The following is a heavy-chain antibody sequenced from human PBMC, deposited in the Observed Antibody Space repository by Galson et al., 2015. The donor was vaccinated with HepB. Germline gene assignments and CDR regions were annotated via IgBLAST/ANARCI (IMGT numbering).Heavy chain of an antibody. D-gene: IGHD2-15*01. CDR1: GDSISGSRYW. CDR2: IFDSDIT. J-gene: IGHJ5*02. V-gene: IGHV4-4*02. Sequence: ETLSLTCAVSGDSISGSRYWWTWVRQPPGKALQWIGQIFDSDITNYNPSLRSRVTISMDKSKNRFSLELRSVTAADSALYYCARDSDGYCSGNRCYSGWFDPWGQGALVTVSS. CDR3: ARDSDGYCSGNRCYSGWFDP.